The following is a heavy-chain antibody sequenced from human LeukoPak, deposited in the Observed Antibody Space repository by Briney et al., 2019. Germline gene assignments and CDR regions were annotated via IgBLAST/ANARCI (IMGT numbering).Heavy chain of an antibody. CDR1: GYTFTSYY. J-gene: IGHJ6*02. V-gene: IGHV1-46*01. CDR2: INPSGGST. D-gene: IGHD3-3*01. Sequence: GASVKVSCKASGYTFTSYYMHWVRQAPGQGLEWMGLINPSGGSTSYAQKFQGRVTMTRDTSTSTVYMELSSLRSEDTAVYYCARDLDSGYYSYYYYGMDVWGQGTTVTVSS. CDR3: ARDLDSGYYSYYYYGMDV.